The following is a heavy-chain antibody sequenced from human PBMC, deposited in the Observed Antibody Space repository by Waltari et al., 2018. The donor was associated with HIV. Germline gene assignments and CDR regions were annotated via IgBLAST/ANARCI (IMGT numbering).Heavy chain of an antibody. CDR2: KNPVGSTK. D-gene: IGHD2-21*02. CDR1: ASPFSGHW. CDR3: ASGLGDWGY. J-gene: IGHJ4*02. V-gene: IGHV3-7*02. Sequence: VHRVASGGAVVQPGASLRLSCAATASPFSGHWRGWVRQGLGKGLEWVANKNPVGSTKYHVDSVRGRFTISRDNAKNSLYLQMSSLRAEDTAVYYCASGLGDWGYWGRGTLVTVSS.